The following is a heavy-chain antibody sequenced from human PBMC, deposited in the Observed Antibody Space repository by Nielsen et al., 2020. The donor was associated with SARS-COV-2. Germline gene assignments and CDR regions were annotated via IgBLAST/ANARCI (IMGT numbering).Heavy chain of an antibody. CDR2: IYYSGST. CDR3: ASLIAVAGNPYYYGMDV. J-gene: IGHJ6*02. CDR1: GGSFSGYY. V-gene: IGHV4-59*08. Sequence: SETLSLTCAVYGGSFSGYYWSWIRQPPGKGLEWIGYIYYSGSTYYNPSLKSRVTISVDTSKNQFSLKLSSVTAADTAVYYCASLIAVAGNPYYYGMDVWGQGTTVTVSS. D-gene: IGHD6-19*01.